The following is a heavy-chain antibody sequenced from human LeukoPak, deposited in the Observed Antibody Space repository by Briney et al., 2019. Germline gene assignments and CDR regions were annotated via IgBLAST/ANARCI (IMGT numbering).Heavy chain of an antibody. J-gene: IGHJ6*03. CDR2: INHSEST. Sequence: ETLSHTRSVYCVYFRGYCWRWIGPAPRKERAWMEEINHSESTHYNPSLKSRVTISVDTSKNQFSLKLSSVTAADTAVYYCARGVFYDFWSGPQNYYYYMDVWGKGTTVTVSS. CDR3: ARGVFYDFWSGPQNYYYYMDV. V-gene: IGHV4-34*01. CDR1: CVYFRGYC. D-gene: IGHD3-3*01.